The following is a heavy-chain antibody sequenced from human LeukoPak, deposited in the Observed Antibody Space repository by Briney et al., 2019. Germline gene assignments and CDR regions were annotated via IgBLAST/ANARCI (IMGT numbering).Heavy chain of an antibody. CDR2: ISAYNGNT. CDR3: ARDFYSITIFGVATSDNWFDP. CDR1: GYTFTSYG. J-gene: IGHJ5*02. Sequence: ASVKVSCKASGYTFTSYGISWVRQAPGQGLEWIGWISAYNGNTNYAEKLKGRVTITTDKSKSTVYMQLKSLRADDTAVYYCARDFYSITIFGVATSDNWFDPWGQGTLVTVSS. D-gene: IGHD3-3*01. V-gene: IGHV1-18*04.